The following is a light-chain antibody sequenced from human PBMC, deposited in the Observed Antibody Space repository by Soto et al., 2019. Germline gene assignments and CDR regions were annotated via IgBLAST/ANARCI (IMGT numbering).Light chain of an antibody. Sequence: QSALTQPASVSGSPGQSITISCTGTSSDVGGYNFVSWYQQHPGKAPKLIISDVSNRPSGVSTRFSGSKSGNTASLTISGLQAEDEADYYCSSYTSINTHVFGTGTTLTVL. CDR1: SSDVGGYNF. J-gene: IGLJ1*01. V-gene: IGLV2-14*01. CDR3: SSYTSINTHV. CDR2: DVS.